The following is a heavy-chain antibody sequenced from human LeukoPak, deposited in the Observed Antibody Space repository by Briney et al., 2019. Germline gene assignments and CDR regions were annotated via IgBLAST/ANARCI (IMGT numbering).Heavy chain of an antibody. J-gene: IGHJ4*02. D-gene: IGHD1-1*01. CDR1: GFTFSSYA. Sequence: TGGSLRLSCAASGFTFSSYAMSWVRQAPGKGLEWVSAISGSGGSTYYADAVKGRFTISRDNSKNILYLQVNSLRAGDTAVYYCVREGYTWNDPDYWGQGTLVTVSS. CDR2: ISGSGGST. CDR3: VREGYTWNDPDY. V-gene: IGHV3-23*01.